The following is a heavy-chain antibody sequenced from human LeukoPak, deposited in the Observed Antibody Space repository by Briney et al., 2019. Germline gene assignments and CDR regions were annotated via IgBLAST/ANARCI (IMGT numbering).Heavy chain of an antibody. CDR1: GGSFSGYY. J-gene: IGHJ5*02. CDR2: IYTSGST. Sequence: SETLSLTCAVYGGSFSGYYWSWIRQPAGKGLEWIGRIYTSGSTNYNPFLKSRVTISVDTSKNQFSLKLSSVTAADTAVYYCARGVLLWFGELQNWFDPWGQGTLVTVSS. CDR3: ARGVLLWFGELQNWFDP. V-gene: IGHV4-59*10. D-gene: IGHD3-10*01.